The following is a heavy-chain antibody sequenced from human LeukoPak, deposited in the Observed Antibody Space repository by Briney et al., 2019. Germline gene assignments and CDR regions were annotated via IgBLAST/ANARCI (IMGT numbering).Heavy chain of an antibody. CDR2: INSDGIST. Sequence: PGGSLRLSCAASGFSFSNYWMHWVRQAPGKGLVWVSRINSDGISTTYADSVKGRFTISRDNAKNTLYLQMNSLRADDTAVYYCARKYCSSKSCPTFDYWGQGTRVTVSS. V-gene: IGHV3-74*01. CDR1: GFSFSNYW. J-gene: IGHJ4*02. CDR3: ARKYCSSKSCPTFDY. D-gene: IGHD2-2*01.